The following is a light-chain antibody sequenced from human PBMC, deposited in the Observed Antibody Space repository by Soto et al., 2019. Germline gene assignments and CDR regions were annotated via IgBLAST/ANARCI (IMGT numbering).Light chain of an antibody. J-gene: IGKJ1*01. CDR3: LQHNTYPQT. V-gene: IGKV1-17*01. CDR1: QGIGNG. CDR2: PAS. Sequence: DIQMTQSPSSLSASVGDRVTITCRASQGIGNGLGWYQKKPGKAPKRLCSPASSLQGGVPSRFSGSGSATEFTLTISSLQPEDLAPYYCLQHNTYPQTFGQGTMVEIK.